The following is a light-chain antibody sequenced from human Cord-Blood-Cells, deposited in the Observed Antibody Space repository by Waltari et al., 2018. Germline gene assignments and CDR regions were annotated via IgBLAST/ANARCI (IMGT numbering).Light chain of an antibody. Sequence: QSALTLPAPVSGSPGQSTTLSCTGTTSDVGGYNYVSWYQPHPGKAPKLMIYDVSNRPSGVSNRFSGSKSGNTASLTISGLQAEDEADYYCSSYTSSSTVVFGGGTKLTVL. CDR1: TSDVGGYNY. CDR3: SSYTSSSTVV. J-gene: IGLJ2*01. V-gene: IGLV2-14*01. CDR2: DVS.